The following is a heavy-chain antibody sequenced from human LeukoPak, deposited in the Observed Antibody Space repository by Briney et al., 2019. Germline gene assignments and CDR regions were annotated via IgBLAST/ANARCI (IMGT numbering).Heavy chain of an antibody. V-gene: IGHV1-3*01. CDR3: ARSGGSSSRSPFDY. D-gene: IGHD6-13*01. Sequence: ASVKISCKASGYTLTSYAMHWVRQAPGQRLEWMGWINAGNGNTKYSQKFQGRVTITRDTSASTAYMELSSLRSEDTAVYYCARSGGSSSRSPFDYWGQGTLVTVSS. CDR2: INAGNGNT. J-gene: IGHJ4*02. CDR1: GYTLTSYA.